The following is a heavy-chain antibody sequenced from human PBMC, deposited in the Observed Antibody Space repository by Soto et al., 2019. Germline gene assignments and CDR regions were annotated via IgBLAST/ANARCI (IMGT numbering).Heavy chain of an antibody. J-gene: IGHJ4*02. D-gene: IGHD3-9*01. CDR2: IYYSEST. CDR3: ARHGHDDILTGPSQNFDY. CDR1: GGSISSYY. Sequence: PSETLSLTCTVSGGSISSYYWSWIRQPPGKGKEWIWNIYYSESTYYNPSLKSRVTISVDTSKNHFSLKLSSVTAADTAVYYCARHGHDDILTGPSQNFDYWGQGTLVTVSS. V-gene: IGHV4-59*08.